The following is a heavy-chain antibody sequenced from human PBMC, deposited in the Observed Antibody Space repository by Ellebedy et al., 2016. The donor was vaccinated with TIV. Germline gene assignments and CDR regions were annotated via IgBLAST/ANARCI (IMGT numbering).Heavy chain of an antibody. J-gene: IGHJ4*02. CDR1: GFTFSSYA. Sequence: GESMKISCAASGFTFSSYAINWVRPDPGKGLAWVPVISYDGSNRYYADSVQGRFTISRDNSKNTLYLQMSILRAEETAVYYCARDNLWAYYASGTYSTHYFDYWGQGTLVTVSS. D-gene: IGHD3-10*01. V-gene: IGHV3-30-3*01. CDR2: ISYDGSNR. CDR3: ARDNLWAYYASGTYSTHYFDY.